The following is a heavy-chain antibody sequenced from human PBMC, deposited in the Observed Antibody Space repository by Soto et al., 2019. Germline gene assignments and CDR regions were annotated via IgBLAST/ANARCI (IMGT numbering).Heavy chain of an antibody. Sequence: KPSETLSLTCAVYGGSFSGYYWSWIRQPPGKGLEWIGETNHSGSTNYNPSLKSRVTISVDTSKNQFSLKLSSVTAADTAVYYCARGLVGAAYWGQGTLVTVSS. CDR3: ARGLVGAAY. J-gene: IGHJ4*02. CDR2: TNHSGST. CDR1: GGSFSGYY. V-gene: IGHV4-34*01. D-gene: IGHD1-26*01.